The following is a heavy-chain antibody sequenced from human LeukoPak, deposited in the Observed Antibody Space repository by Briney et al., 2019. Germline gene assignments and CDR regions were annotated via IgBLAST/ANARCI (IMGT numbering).Heavy chain of an antibody. CDR3: ARDGYGSHYFDY. CDR2: IPYSGST. D-gene: IGHD5-18*01. V-gene: IGHV4-59*01. CDR1: GGSIRNYY. J-gene: IGHJ4*02. Sequence: SETLSLTCTVSGGSIRNYYWSWIRQPPRKGLEWIRYIPYSGSTNYNPSLKRRVTISVDTSKNQFSLKLTSVTAADTAVYYCARDGYGSHYFDYRGQGNLVPASP.